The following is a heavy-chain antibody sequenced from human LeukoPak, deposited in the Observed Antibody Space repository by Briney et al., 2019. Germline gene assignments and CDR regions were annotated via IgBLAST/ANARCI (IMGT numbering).Heavy chain of an antibody. V-gene: IGHV3-7*01. D-gene: IGHD1-26*01. J-gene: IGHJ4*02. CDR1: GFPFTNYW. CDR2: INQDGSET. Sequence: GGSLRLSCAASGFPFTNYWMTWVRQAPGKRPEWVGNINQDGSETNYVDSVKGRFSMSRDNAKTSLYLQMNSLRAEDTAVYYCATDRKVGAGVPRFDYWGQGALVTVPS. CDR3: ATDRKVGAGVPRFDY.